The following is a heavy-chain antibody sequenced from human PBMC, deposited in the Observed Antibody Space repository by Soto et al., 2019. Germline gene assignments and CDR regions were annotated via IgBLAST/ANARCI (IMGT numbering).Heavy chain of an antibody. Sequence: GGSLRLSCAASGFTFSSYAMHWVRQAPGKGLEWVAVIPYDGSNKYYADSVKGRFTISRDNSKNTLYLQMNSLRAEDTAVYYCARGGQWLLSNWFDPWGQGTLVTVSS. CDR3: ARGGQWLLSNWFDP. V-gene: IGHV3-30-3*01. J-gene: IGHJ5*02. D-gene: IGHD6-19*01. CDR2: IPYDGSNK. CDR1: GFTFSSYA.